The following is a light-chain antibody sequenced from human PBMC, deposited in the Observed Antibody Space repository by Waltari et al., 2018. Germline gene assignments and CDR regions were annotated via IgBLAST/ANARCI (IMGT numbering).Light chain of an antibody. CDR1: QTVTSNF. Sequence: EIVLTQSPVTLSLSPGERATLSCRASQTVTSNFLAWYQQKPGQAPRLLIYDASNRVTGIPDRFSGSGSGTDFTHTITRLEPEDVAVYFCQQHGSSPRTCGQGTKVEIK. CDR2: DAS. J-gene: IGKJ1*01. CDR3: QQHGSSPRT. V-gene: IGKV3-20*01.